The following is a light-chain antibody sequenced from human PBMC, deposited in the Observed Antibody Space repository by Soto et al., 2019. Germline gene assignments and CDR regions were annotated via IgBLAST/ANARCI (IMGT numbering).Light chain of an antibody. CDR2: GAS. CDR1: QSVSSN. CDR3: QQYYNWPLT. J-gene: IGKJ4*01. V-gene: IGKV3-15*01. Sequence: EIVMTQSPATLSVSPGERATLSCRASQSVSSNLAWYQQKPGQAPRLLIYGASTRATGIPARFSGSGSGTEFTLTISSLQSGDFAVYYCQQYYNWPLTFGGGTKVEIK.